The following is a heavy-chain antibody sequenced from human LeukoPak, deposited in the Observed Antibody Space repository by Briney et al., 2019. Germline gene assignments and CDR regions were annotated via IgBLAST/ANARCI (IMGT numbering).Heavy chain of an antibody. J-gene: IGHJ4*02. V-gene: IGHV4-34*01. CDR3: ARGNTHYYDSSGYYLSSYY. Sequence: PSETLSLTCAVYGGSFSGYYWSWIRQPPGKGLEWIGEINHSGSTNYNPSLKSRVTISVDTSKNQFSLKLSSVTAADTAVYYCARGNTHYYDSSGYYLSSYYWGQGTLVTVSS. CDR2: INHSGST. CDR1: GGSFSGYY. D-gene: IGHD3-22*01.